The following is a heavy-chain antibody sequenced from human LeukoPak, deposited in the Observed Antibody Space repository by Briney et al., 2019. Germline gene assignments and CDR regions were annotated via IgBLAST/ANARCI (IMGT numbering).Heavy chain of an antibody. CDR1: GFSLNTGGMC. Sequence: SGPTLVNPTQTLTLTCTFSGFSLNTGGMCVSWIRQPLGKALEWLAGIDWDDDKFYSTSLKTRLTISKDPSKNQVVLTLTNMDPVDTATYYCARTTHDYGADYWGQGTLVTVSS. J-gene: IGHJ4*02. CDR2: IDWDDDK. V-gene: IGHV2-70*17. D-gene: IGHD4-17*01. CDR3: ARTTHDYGADY.